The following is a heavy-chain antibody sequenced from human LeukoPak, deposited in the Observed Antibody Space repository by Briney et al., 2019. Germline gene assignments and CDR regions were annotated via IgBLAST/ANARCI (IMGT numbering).Heavy chain of an antibody. V-gene: IGHV3-21*01. CDR2: ISSSSSYI. J-gene: IGHJ6*03. CDR1: GFTFSSYT. Sequence: GGSLRLSCAASGFTFSSYTMNWVRQAPGKGLEWVSSISSSSSYIFYADSVKGRFTISRDKAKNSLYLQMNNLRAEDTAVYYCARDNYYYYMDVWGKGTTVTISS. CDR3: ARDNYYYYMDV.